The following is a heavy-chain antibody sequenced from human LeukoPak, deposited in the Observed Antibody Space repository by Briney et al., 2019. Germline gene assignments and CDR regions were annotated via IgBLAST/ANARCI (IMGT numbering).Heavy chain of an antibody. D-gene: IGHD3-10*01. CDR2: ISYDGSNK. CDR3: ARALWFGEPAPPL. J-gene: IGHJ4*02. V-gene: IGHV3-30-3*01. CDR1: GVTFSSYA. Sequence: GGSLRLSCAASGVTFSSYAMHWVRQAPGKGRDWVAVISYDGSNKYYADSVKGRFTISRDNSKNTLYLQMNSLRAEDTAVYYCARALWFGEPAPPLWGQGTLVTVSS.